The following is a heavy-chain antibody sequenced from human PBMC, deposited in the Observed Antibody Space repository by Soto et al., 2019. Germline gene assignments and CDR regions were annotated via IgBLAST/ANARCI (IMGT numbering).Heavy chain of an antibody. Sequence: QVQLQESGPGLVKPSQTLSLTCTVSGGSIGSADYYWNWIRQPPGKGLEWIGYIYYSGSTFYNPSLKSRITISIDTSKKQFSLKLSSVTAADTAVYYCASATAFYYFDYWGQGTLVTVSS. CDR2: IYYSGST. D-gene: IGHD4-17*01. V-gene: IGHV4-30-4*01. J-gene: IGHJ4*02. CDR3: ASATAFYYFDY. CDR1: GGSIGSADYY.